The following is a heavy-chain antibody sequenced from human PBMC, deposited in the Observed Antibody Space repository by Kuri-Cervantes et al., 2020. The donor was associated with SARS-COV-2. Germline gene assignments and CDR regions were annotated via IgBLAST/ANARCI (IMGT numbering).Heavy chain of an antibody. D-gene: IGHD6-6*01. V-gene: IGHV1-24*01. CDR2: IDPEDGET. CDR1: GYTLTDLS. CDR3: ATDFVLSRSLHADY. Sequence: ASVKVSSKVSGYTLTDLSMHWVRQAPGKGLEWMGGIDPEDGETNYAQKFQGRVTMTEDTSTDTAYMELSSLRSEDTAVYYCATDFVLSRSLHADYWGQGTLVTVSS. J-gene: IGHJ4*02.